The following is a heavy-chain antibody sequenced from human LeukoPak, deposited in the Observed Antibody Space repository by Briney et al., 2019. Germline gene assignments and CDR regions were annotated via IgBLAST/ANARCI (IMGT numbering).Heavy chain of an antibody. D-gene: IGHD3-10*01. Sequence: SETLSLTCAVYGGSFSGYYWSWIRQPPGKGLEWIGEINHSGSTNYNPSLKSRVTISVDTSKNQFSLKLSSVTAADTAVYYCAFRTLYGSGSPNWGQGTLVTVSS. J-gene: IGHJ4*02. V-gene: IGHV4-34*01. CDR2: INHSGST. CDR1: GGSFSGYY. CDR3: AFRTLYGSGSPN.